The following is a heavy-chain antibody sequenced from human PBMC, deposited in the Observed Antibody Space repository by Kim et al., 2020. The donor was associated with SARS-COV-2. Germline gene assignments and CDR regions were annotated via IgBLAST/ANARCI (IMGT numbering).Heavy chain of an antibody. V-gene: IGHV3-33*01. CDR2: IWYDGSNK. CDR3: ARARAVAGYYYYGMDV. CDR1: GFTFSSYG. Sequence: GGSLRLSCAASGFTFSSYGMHWVRQAPGKGLEWVAVIWYDGSNKYYADSVKGRFTISRDNSKNTLYLQMNSLRAEDTAVYYCARARAVAGYYYYGMDVWGQGTTVTVSS. D-gene: IGHD6-19*01. J-gene: IGHJ6*02.